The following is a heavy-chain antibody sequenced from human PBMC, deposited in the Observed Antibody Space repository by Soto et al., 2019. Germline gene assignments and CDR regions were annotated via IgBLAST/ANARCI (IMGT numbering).Heavy chain of an antibody. V-gene: IGHV3-33*01. Sequence: GGSLRLSCAASGFTFSNYGMHWVRQAPGKGLEWVAVIWYDGNNKYYADSVKGRFTISRDNSNNTLYVQMTSLRAEDTAVYYCARGLHSLFDYWGQGTLVTVS. CDR1: GFTFSNYG. CDR2: IWYDGNNK. J-gene: IGHJ4*02. D-gene: IGHD2-21*01. CDR3: ARGLHSLFDY.